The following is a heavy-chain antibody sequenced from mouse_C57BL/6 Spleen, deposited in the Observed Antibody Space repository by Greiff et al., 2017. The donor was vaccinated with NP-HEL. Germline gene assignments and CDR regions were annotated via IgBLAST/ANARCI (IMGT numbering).Heavy chain of an antibody. CDR2: IDPEDGDT. J-gene: IGHJ3*01. Sequence: VQLQQSGAELVRPGASVKLSCTASGFNIKDYYMHWVKQRPEQGLEWIGRIDPEDGDTEYAPKFQGKATMTADTSSNTAYLQLSSLTSEDTAVYYCTFYYYGDYCFAYWGQGTLVTVSA. CDR3: TFYYYGDYCFAY. V-gene: IGHV14-1*01. D-gene: IGHD1-1*01. CDR1: GFNIKDYY.